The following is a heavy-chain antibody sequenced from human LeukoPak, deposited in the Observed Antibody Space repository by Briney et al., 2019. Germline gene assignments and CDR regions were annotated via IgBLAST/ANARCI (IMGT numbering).Heavy chain of an antibody. CDR1: GFTSTSYE. CDR2: ISSSGSTI. J-gene: IGHJ4*02. CDR3: ARAKLYYYDTSGYYSGFDY. V-gene: IGHV3-48*03. Sequence: PGGSLRLSCSASGFTSTSYEMNWVRQAPGKGLEWVSYISSSGSTIYYADSVKGRFTISRDNAKNSLYLQMNSLRAEDTAVYYCARAKLYYYDTSGYYSGFDYWGQGTLVTVSS. D-gene: IGHD3-22*01.